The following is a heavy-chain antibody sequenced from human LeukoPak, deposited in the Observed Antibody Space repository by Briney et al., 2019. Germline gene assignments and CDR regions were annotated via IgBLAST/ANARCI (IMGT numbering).Heavy chain of an antibody. CDR3: ARPNITSYYDSRGYDAFDV. D-gene: IGHD3-22*01. J-gene: IGHJ3*01. CDR2: IYPDDSDT. CDR1: GHRFNAYW. Sequence: NTGESLKISCKGSGHRFNAYWIAWVRQMPGKGLEWMGIIYPDDSDTRYSPSFQGQVTISADKSVRTAYLQWSSLKASDTAMYYCARPNITSYYDSRGYDAFDVWGQGTMVTVSS. V-gene: IGHV5-51*01.